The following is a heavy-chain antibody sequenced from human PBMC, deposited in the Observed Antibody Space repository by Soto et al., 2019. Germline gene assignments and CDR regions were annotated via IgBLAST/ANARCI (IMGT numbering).Heavy chain of an antibody. D-gene: IGHD3-3*01. V-gene: IGHV4-4*07. CDR2: IYSSGST. CDR3: ARGQRFSDWFDP. Sequence: PSETLFLTCTVTGGTISGYYWTWIRQSAGGGLEWIGRIYSSGSTNYNPSLKSRVTISLDTSMNHFSLRLSSVTAADTAVYYCARGQRFSDWFDPWGQGTLVTVSS. CDR1: GGTISGYY. J-gene: IGHJ5*02.